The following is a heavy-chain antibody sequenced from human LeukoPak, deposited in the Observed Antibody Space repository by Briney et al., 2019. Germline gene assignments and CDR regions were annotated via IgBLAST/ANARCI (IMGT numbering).Heavy chain of an antibody. CDR3: AKDYSSGYYYPLYYFDY. CDR2: ISGSGGST. V-gene: IGHV3-23*01. J-gene: IGHJ4*02. D-gene: IGHD3-22*01. CDR1: GFTFSSYG. Sequence: GGSLRLSCAASGFTFSSYGMSWVRQPPGKVLEWVSAISGSGGSTYYADSVKGRFTISRDNSKNTLYLQMNSLRAEDTAVYYCAKDYSSGYYYPLYYFDYWGQGTLVTVSS.